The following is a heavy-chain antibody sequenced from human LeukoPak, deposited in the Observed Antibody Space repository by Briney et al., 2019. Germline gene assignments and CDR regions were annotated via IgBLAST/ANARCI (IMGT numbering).Heavy chain of an antibody. CDR3: ARGGPAGYCSSTSCCYPFDY. V-gene: IGHV3-33*01. D-gene: IGHD2-2*03. Sequence: GRSLRLSCAASGFTFSSYGMHWVRQAPGKGLEWVAVIWYDGSNKYYADSVKGRFTISRDNSKNTLYLQMNSLRAEDTAVYYCARGGPAGYCSSTSCCYPFDYWGQGTLVTVSS. CDR1: GFTFSSYG. CDR2: IWYDGSNK. J-gene: IGHJ4*02.